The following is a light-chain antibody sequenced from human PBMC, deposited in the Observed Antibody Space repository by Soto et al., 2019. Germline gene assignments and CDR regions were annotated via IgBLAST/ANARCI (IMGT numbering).Light chain of an antibody. CDR1: QALSNY. CDR3: QQLSRYPLN. J-gene: IGKJ4*01. V-gene: IGKV1-9*01. CDR2: SAS. Sequence: DIQMTQSPSTLSASVGDRVTITCRASQALSNYLAWYQQKPGKAPDLLIYSASTLQSGAPSRFSGSGSETEFSLTIRALQPEDFATYYCQQLSRYPLNFRRGTKVDIK.